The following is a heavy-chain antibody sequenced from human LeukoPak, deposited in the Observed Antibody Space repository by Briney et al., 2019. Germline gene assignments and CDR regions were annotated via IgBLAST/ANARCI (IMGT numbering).Heavy chain of an antibody. D-gene: IGHD3-22*01. J-gene: IGHJ4*02. Sequence: GRSLRLSCAASGFTFSSYAMHWVRQAPGKGLEWVAVISYDGSNKYYADSVKGRLTISRDNSKNTLYLQMNSLRAEDTAVYYCARGIYYYDSSGYQRFDYWGQGTLVTVSS. CDR1: GFTFSSYA. CDR2: ISYDGSNK. V-gene: IGHV3-30*04. CDR3: ARGIYYYDSSGYQRFDY.